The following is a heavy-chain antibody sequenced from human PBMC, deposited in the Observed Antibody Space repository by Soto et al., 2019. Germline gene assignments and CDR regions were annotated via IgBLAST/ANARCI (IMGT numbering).Heavy chain of an antibody. V-gene: IGHV4-34*01. CDR1: GGSFSGYY. CDR3: ARVLPPHSSGYYYVRKEGWFDP. CDR2: INHSGST. J-gene: IGHJ5*02. Sequence: SETLSLTCAVYGGSFSGYYWSWIRQPPGKGLEWIGEINHSGSTNYNPSLKSRVTISVDTPKNQFSLKLSSVTAADTAVYYCARVLPPHSSGYYYVRKEGWFDPWGQGTLVTVSS. D-gene: IGHD3-22*01.